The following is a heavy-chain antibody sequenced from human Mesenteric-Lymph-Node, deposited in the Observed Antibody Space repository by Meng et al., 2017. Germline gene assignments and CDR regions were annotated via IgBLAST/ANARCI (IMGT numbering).Heavy chain of an antibody. J-gene: IGHJ4*02. CDR2: IIPIFGTA. Sequence: SVKVSCKASGGTFSSYAISWVRQAPGQGLEWMGGIIPIFGTANYAQKFQGRVTITADESTSTAYMELSSLRSEDTAVYYCARAYCSGGSCYPHYFDYWGQGTLVTVSS. V-gene: IGHV1-69*13. CDR3: ARAYCSGGSCYPHYFDY. CDR1: GGTFSSYA. D-gene: IGHD2-15*01.